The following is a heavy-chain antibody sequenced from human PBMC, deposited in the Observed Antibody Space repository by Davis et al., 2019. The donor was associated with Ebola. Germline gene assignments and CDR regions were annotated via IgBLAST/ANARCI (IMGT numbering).Heavy chain of an antibody. CDR1: GFTFSSYA. CDR3: ARDRWYGYSYTYYYYGMDV. CDR2: ISYDGSNK. Sequence: GESLKISCAASGFTFSSYAMHWVRQAPGKGLEWVAVISYDGSNKYYADSVKGRFTISRDNSKNTLYLQMNSLRAEDTAVYYCARDRWYGYSYTYYYYGMDVWGQGTTVTVSS. V-gene: IGHV3-30-3*01. D-gene: IGHD5-18*01. J-gene: IGHJ6*02.